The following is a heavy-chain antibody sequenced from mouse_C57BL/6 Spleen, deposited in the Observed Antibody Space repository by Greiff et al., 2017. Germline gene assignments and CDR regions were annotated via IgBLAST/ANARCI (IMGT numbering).Heavy chain of an antibody. D-gene: IGHD4-1*01. Sequence: EVHLVESGGGLVQPGESLKLSCESNEYEFPSHDMSWVRKTPEKRLELVAAINSDGGSTYYPDTMERRFIISRDNTKKTLYLQMSSLRSEDTAVYYCARRLTGTGAMDYWGQGTSVTVSS. J-gene: IGHJ4*01. V-gene: IGHV5-2*01. CDR3: ARRLTGTGAMDY. CDR2: INSDGGST. CDR1: EYEFPSHD.